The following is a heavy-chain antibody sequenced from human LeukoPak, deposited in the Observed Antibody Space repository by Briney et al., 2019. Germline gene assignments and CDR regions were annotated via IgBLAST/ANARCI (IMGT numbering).Heavy chain of an antibody. CDR1: GDSMSNGGYF. Sequence: SETLSLTCTVSGDSMSNGGYFWSWIRQHPGKGLEWIGYIYYTGSTTYNPSLQSRVTISVDTSKNNFSLRLNPVTAADTAVYYCASTGRGAARSDAFDIWGQGTMVTVSS. CDR2: IYYTGST. D-gene: IGHD6-6*01. V-gene: IGHV4-31*03. J-gene: IGHJ3*02. CDR3: ASTGRGAARSDAFDI.